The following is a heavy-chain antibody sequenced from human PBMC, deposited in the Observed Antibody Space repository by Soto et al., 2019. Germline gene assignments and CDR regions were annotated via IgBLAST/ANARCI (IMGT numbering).Heavy chain of an antibody. CDR2: IKNDGSEQ. V-gene: IGHV3-7*03. CDR1: GFTFTTYY. J-gene: IGHJ4*02. Sequence: PGGSLRLSCAASGFTFTTYYMTWVRQAPGKGLEWVASIKNDGSEQYYVDSVKGRFTISRDNANNSLYLQMNSLRAGDTALYYCSRENWFQDYWGQGTLVTVSS. CDR3: SRENWFQDY. D-gene: IGHD3-10*01.